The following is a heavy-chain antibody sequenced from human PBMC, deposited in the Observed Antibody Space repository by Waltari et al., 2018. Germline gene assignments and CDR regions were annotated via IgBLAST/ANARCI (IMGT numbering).Heavy chain of an antibody. CDR3: ARRAAITAAGPTYYMDV. V-gene: IGHV4-38-2*01. CDR2: IYHSGST. Sequence: QVQLQESGPGLVTPSETLSLTCAVSGYSISSGYYWGWIRQPPGKGLEWIGNIYHSGSTHYNPSLKSRVTISVDTSKNQFSLKLSSLTAADTAVYYCARRAAITAAGPTYYMDVWGKGTTVTVSS. D-gene: IGHD6-13*01. J-gene: IGHJ6*03. CDR1: GYSISSGYY.